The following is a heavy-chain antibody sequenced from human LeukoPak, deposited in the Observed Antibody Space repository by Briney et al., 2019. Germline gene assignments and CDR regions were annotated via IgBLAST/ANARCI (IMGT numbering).Heavy chain of an antibody. J-gene: IGHJ4*02. CDR3: ARGGGYSGYCFDY. CDR2: ISSSSSTI. Sequence: GGSLRLSCAASGFTFSSYSMNWVRQAPGKGLGWVSYISSSSSTIYYADSVKGRFTISRDNAKNSLYLQMNSLRAEDTAVYYCARGGGYSGYCFDYWGQGTLVTVSS. D-gene: IGHD5-12*01. CDR1: GFTFSSYS. V-gene: IGHV3-48*01.